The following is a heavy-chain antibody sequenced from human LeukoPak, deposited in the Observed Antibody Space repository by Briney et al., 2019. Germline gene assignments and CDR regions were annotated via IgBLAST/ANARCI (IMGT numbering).Heavy chain of an antibody. Sequence: GGSLRLSCAASGFTFSNYAMNWVRQAPGKGLEWVGRVKSKTDGGTTDYAAPVKGRFTISRDDSKMTLYLQMNSLKTEDTAVYYCTTYSSGWSYDDWGQGTLVTVSS. CDR2: VKSKTDGGTT. CDR1: GFTFSNYA. V-gene: IGHV3-15*01. D-gene: IGHD6-19*01. CDR3: TTYSSGWSYDD. J-gene: IGHJ4*02.